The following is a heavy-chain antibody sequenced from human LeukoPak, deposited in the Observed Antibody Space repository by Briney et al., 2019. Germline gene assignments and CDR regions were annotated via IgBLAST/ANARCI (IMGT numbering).Heavy chain of an antibody. J-gene: IGHJ3*02. Sequence: SETLSLTCAVYGGSFSGYYWSWIRQPPGKGLEWIGEINHSGSTNYNPSLKSRVTISVDTSKNQFSLKLSSVTAADTAVYYCALVERLRFRGHDAFDIWGQGTMVTVSS. CDR1: GGSFSGYY. CDR3: ALVERLRFRGHDAFDI. V-gene: IGHV4-34*01. CDR2: INHSGST. D-gene: IGHD5-12*01.